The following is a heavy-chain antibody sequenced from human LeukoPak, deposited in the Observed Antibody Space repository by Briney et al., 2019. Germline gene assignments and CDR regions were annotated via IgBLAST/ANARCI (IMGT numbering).Heavy chain of an antibody. V-gene: IGHV3-20*04. CDR3: ARDYAYYDFWSVYYDQGVFDY. D-gene: IGHD3-3*01. J-gene: IGHJ4*02. Sequence: GGSLRLSCAASGFTFDDYGMSWVRQAPGKGLEWVSGINWNGGSTGYADSVKGRFTISRDNAKNSLYLQMNSLRAEDTAVYYCARDYAYYDFWSVYYDQGVFDYWGQGTLVTVSS. CDR2: INWNGGST. CDR1: GFTFDDYG.